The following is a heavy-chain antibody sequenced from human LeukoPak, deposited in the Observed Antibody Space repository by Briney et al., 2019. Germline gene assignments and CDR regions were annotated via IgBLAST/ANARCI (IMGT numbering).Heavy chain of an antibody. CDR1: GYTFTSYG. V-gene: IGHV1-18*01. CDR2: ISAYNGNT. CDR3: ARVPRAAAGTDYYYYMDV. Sequence: ASVKVSCKASGYTFTSYGIGWVRQAPGQGLEWMGWISAYNGNTNYAQKLQGRVTMTTDTSTSTAYMELRSLRSDDTVVYYCARVPRAAAGTDYYYYMDVWGKGTTVTVYS. J-gene: IGHJ6*03. D-gene: IGHD6-13*01.